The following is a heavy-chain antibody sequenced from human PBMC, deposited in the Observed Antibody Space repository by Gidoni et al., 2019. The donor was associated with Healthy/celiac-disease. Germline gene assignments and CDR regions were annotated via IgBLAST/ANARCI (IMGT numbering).Heavy chain of an antibody. V-gene: IGHV3-23*01. CDR3: AKDLHGGGLWYFDL. CDR1: GFTFSSYA. CDR2: ISGSGGST. D-gene: IGHD2-15*01. Sequence: EVQLLESGGGLVQPGWSLSLSCAASGFTFSSYAMSWVRQAPGKGLEWVSAISGSGGSTYYADSVKGRFTISRDNSKNTLYLQMNSLRAEDTAVYYCAKDLHGGGLWYFDLWGRGTLVTVSS. J-gene: IGHJ2*01.